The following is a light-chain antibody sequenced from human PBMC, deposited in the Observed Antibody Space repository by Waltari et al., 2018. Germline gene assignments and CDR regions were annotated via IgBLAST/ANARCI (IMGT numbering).Light chain of an antibody. CDR3: QQYDMSPTWT. CDR2: GAS. J-gene: IGKJ1*01. CDR1: QSISSTH. V-gene: IGKV3-20*01. Sequence: EIVLTQSPGTLSLSPGERATLSCRASQSISSTHLAWYQQKPGQAPRLLIYGASSRATGIPDRFSGSGSGTDFTLIISRLEPEDFAVYFCQQYDMSPTWTFGQGTKVEVK.